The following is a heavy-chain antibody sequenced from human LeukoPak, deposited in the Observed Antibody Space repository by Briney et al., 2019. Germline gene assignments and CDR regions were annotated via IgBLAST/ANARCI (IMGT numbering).Heavy chain of an antibody. CDR1: GFTFSSYA. V-gene: IGHV3-30*02. CDR2: IHYDGSNN. Sequence: GGSLRLSCAASGFTFSSYAMHWVRQAPGKGLEWVAFIHYDGSNNYYADSVKGRFTISRDNSKNTLYLQMNTLRADDTAVYYCAKDHGSSDWYYFDYWGQGTLATVSS. CDR3: AKDHGSSDWYYFDY. D-gene: IGHD6-13*01. J-gene: IGHJ4*02.